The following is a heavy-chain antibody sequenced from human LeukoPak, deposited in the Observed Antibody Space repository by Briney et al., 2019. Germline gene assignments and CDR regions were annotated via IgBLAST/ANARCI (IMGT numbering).Heavy chain of an antibody. Sequence: GGSLRLSCEASGFTFSSHCMSWVRQAPGRGLEWVANIKQDGSEKYYVDSVKGRFTISRDNAKNSLYLQMSILRAADTAVYYCARVRIAVAVSAFDIWGQGTMVTVSS. V-gene: IGHV3-7*01. D-gene: IGHD6-19*01. CDR1: GFTFSSHC. CDR3: ARVRIAVAVSAFDI. CDR2: IKQDGSEK. J-gene: IGHJ3*02.